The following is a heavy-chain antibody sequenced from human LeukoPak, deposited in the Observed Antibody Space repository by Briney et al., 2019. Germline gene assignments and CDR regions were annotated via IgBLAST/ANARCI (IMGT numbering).Heavy chain of an antibody. CDR2: IWYDGSNK. D-gene: IGHD3-22*01. V-gene: IGHV3-33*01. J-gene: IGHJ6*03. CDR3: ARKYYYDSSGYKRYYYYYYMDV. Sequence: PGRSLRLSCAASGFTFSSYGMHWVRQAPGKGLEWVAVIWYDGSNKYYADSVKGRFTISRDNSKNTLYLQMNSLRAEDTAVYYCARKYYYDSSGYKRYYYYYYMDVWGKGTTVTVSS. CDR1: GFTFSSYG.